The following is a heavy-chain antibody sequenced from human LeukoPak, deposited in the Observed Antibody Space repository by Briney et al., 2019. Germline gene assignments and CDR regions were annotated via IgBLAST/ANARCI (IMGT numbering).Heavy chain of an antibody. CDR3: ARVYSSGWYMDY. J-gene: IGHJ4*02. CDR1: GYTFTSYG. D-gene: IGHD6-19*01. V-gene: IGHV1-18*01. CDR2: ISAYNGNT. Sequence: ASVKVSCKASGYTFTSYGISWVRQAPGQGLEWMGWISAYNGNTNYAQNLQGRVTMTTDTSTSTAYMELRSLRSDDTAVYYCARVYSSGWYMDYWGQGTLVTVSS.